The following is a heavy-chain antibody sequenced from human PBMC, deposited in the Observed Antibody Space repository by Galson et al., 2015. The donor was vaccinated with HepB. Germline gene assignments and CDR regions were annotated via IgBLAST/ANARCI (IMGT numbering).Heavy chain of an antibody. CDR1: GFTFSGSG. V-gene: IGHV3-73*01. D-gene: IGHD3/OR15-3a*01. Sequence: SLRLSCAASGFTFSGSGIHWVRQAPGKGLEWDGRIRNGANYYATAYAPSVRGRFTVSRDDLKSTAYLQMNSLTPEDTAVYYCTRPGYGSSWFLDYAHGVDVWGQGTTVIVS. CDR2: IRNGANYYAT. J-gene: IGHJ6*02. CDR3: TRPGYGSSWFLDYAHGVDV.